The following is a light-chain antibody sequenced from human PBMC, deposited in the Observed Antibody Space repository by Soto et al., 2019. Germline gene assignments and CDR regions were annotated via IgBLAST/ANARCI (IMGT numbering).Light chain of an antibody. CDR1: SSDIGGYNY. CDR3: SSYTSTSTLDV. J-gene: IGLJ1*01. V-gene: IGLV2-14*03. Sequence: SALTQPASVSGSPGQSITISCTGTSSDIGGYNYVSWYQQLPGKVPKLIIYDVSNRPSGVSDRFSGSKSGNAASLTISGLQAEDEADYYCSSYTSTSTLDVFGTGTKLTVL. CDR2: DVS.